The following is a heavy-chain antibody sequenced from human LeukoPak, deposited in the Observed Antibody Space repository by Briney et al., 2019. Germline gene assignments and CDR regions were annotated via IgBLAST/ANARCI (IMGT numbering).Heavy chain of an antibody. CDR2: IDQDGSEK. D-gene: IGHD2-8*01. CDR1: GFTFSFYW. V-gene: IGHV3-7*01. CDR3: ARANY. Sequence: GGSLRLSCAASGFTFSFYWMTWVRQAPGKGLEWVANIDQDGSEKYYVDSVKGRFTISRDNAKNSLFLQMSSLRAEDTALYYCARANYWGQGTLVTVSS. J-gene: IGHJ4*02.